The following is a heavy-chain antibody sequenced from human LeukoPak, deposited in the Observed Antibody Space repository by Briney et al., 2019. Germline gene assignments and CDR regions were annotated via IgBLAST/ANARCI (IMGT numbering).Heavy chain of an antibody. CDR2: ISAYNGNT. J-gene: IGHJ4*02. Sequence: WASVKVSCKASGYTFTSYGISWVRQAPGQGLEWMGWISAYNGNTNYTQKFQGRVTITADESTTTAYMEVSSLRSEDTAVYYCAILGPLDSSGQGTLISVS. CDR3: AILGPLDS. V-gene: IGHV1-18*01. CDR1: GYTFTSYG.